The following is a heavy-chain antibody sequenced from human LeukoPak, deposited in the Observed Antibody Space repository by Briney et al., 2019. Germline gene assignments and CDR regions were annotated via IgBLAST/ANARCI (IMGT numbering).Heavy chain of an antibody. CDR3: ARDQAGSRHYADL. V-gene: IGHV3-53*05. CDR2: IYSGGST. CDR1: GGSVSSSSFY. J-gene: IGHJ5*02. D-gene: IGHD3-10*01. Sequence: ETLSLTCAVSGGSVSSSSFYWSWIRQPPGKGLEWVSVIYSGGSTYYADSVKGRFTISRDNSKNTLYLQMHSLRAEDTAVYYCARDQAGSRHYADLWGQGTLVAVSS.